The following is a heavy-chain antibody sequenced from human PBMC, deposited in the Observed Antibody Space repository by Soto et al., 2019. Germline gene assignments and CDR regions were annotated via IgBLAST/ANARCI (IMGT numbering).Heavy chain of an antibody. Sequence: ASVKVSCKASGYTFTSYDINWVRQATGQGLGWMGWMNPNSGSTGYAQKFQGRVTMTRNTSISTAYMELSSLRSEDTAVYYCARAAGFGELSYSYWGQGTLVTVSS. J-gene: IGHJ4*02. V-gene: IGHV1-8*01. D-gene: IGHD3-10*01. CDR1: GYTFTSYD. CDR3: ARAAGFGELSYSY. CDR2: MNPNSGST.